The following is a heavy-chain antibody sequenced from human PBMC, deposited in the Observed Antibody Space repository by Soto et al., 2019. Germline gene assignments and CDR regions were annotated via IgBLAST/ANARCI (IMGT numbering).Heavy chain of an antibody. Sequence: GGSLRLSCAASGFTFSSYAMSWVRQAPGKGLEWVSAISGSGGSTYYADSGKGRLTMSRDNSKDTLYLQMNSLGAEDTAVYYCAKSFNWGPPGYDYWGQGTLVTVSS. CDR1: GFTFSSYA. CDR3: AKSFNWGPPGYDY. J-gene: IGHJ4*02. V-gene: IGHV3-23*01. CDR2: ISGSGGST. D-gene: IGHD7-27*01.